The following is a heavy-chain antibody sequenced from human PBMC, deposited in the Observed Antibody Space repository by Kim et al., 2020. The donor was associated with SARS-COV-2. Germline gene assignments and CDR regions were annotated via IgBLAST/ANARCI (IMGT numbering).Heavy chain of an antibody. D-gene: IGHD1-26*01. J-gene: IGHJ6*02. Sequence: VKGRFTISRDNSKNTLYLQMNSLRAEDTAVYYCAKEDGSYYYYYYGMDVWGQGTTVTVSS. V-gene: IGHV3-30*02. CDR3: AKEDGSYYYYYYGMDV.